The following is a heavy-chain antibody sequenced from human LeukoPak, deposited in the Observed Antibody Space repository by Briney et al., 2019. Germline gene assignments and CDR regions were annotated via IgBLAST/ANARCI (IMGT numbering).Heavy chain of an antibody. V-gene: IGHV3-23*01. CDR2: FSGSGDST. J-gene: IGHJ4*02. CDR1: GFTFSNYA. D-gene: IGHD5-12*01. Sequence: GGSLRLSCAASGFTFSNYAMSWVRQAPGQGLEWVSSFSGSGDSTSYADSVKGRFTISRDSSKNTLSLEMNSLRAEDTAVYYCAKDRTRYTGYVHFDYWGQGTLVTVSS. CDR3: AKDRTRYTGYVHFDY.